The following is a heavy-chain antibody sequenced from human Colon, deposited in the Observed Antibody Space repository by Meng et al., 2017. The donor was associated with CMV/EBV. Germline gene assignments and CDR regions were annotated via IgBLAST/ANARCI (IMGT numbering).Heavy chain of an antibody. CDR3: AREGGSRGNYYGMDV. D-gene: IGHD3-16*01. CDR2: LSYDENIK. V-gene: IGHV3-30*04. Sequence: GESLKISCEASGIAFISYAFHWVRQAPGKGLEWVAVLSYDENIKHYAESVRGRFTISRDNSKNTLFLQMNSLRPEDTAIYYCAREGGSRGNYYGMDVCGQGTTVTVSS. J-gene: IGHJ6*02. CDR1: GIAFISYA.